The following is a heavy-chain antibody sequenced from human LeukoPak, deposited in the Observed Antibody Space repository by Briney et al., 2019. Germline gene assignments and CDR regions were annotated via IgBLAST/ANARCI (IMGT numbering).Heavy chain of an antibody. CDR2: INHSGST. D-gene: IGHD5-18*01. V-gene: IGHV4-34*01. J-gene: IGHJ4*02. Sequence: PSETLSLTCAVYGGSFSGYYWSWIRQPPGKGLEWIGEINHSGSTNYNPSLKSRVTISVDTSKNQFSLKLSSVTAADTAVYYCARRAGKYSYGYRWYFDYWGQGTLVTASS. CDR1: GGSFSGYY. CDR3: ARRAGKYSYGYRWYFDY.